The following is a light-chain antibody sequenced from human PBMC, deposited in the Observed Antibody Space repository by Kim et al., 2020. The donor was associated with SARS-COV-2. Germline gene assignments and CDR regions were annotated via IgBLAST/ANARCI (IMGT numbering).Light chain of an antibody. Sequence: DIQMTQSPSTLSASVGDRVTITCRASQSISVWLAWYQQKPGKAPSLLIYDASILESGVPSRFSGSGSGTEFTLTISGLQADDFATYYCQEYKSNLWTFGQGTKVEVK. CDR1: QSISVW. CDR3: QEYKSNLWT. CDR2: DAS. J-gene: IGKJ1*01. V-gene: IGKV1-5*01.